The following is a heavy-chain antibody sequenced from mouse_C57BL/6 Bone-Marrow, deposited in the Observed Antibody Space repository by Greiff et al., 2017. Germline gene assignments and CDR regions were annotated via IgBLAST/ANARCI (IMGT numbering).Heavy chain of an antibody. Sequence: VQLKESGAELVKPGASVKLSCTASGFNIKDYYMHWVKQRTEQGLEWIGRIDPEDGETKYAPKFQGKATITADTSSNTAYLQLSSLTSEDTAVYYCARSTAQATFWFADWGQGTLVTVSA. CDR1: GFNIKDYY. CDR2: IDPEDGET. J-gene: IGHJ3*01. V-gene: IGHV14-2*01. CDR3: ARSTAQATFWFAD. D-gene: IGHD3-2*02.